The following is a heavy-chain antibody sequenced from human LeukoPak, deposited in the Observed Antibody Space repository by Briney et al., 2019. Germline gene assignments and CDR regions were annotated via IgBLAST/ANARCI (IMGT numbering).Heavy chain of an antibody. CDR1: GGSFSGYY. CDR2: INHSGST. Sequence: PSETLSLTCAVYGGSFSGYYWSWIRQPPGKGLEWIGEINHSGSTNYNPSLKSRVTISVDTSKNQFSLKLSSVTAADTAVYYCADRVVVVPAASDDAFDIWGQGTMVTVSS. J-gene: IGHJ3*02. CDR3: ADRVVVVPAASDDAFDI. D-gene: IGHD2-2*01. V-gene: IGHV4-34*01.